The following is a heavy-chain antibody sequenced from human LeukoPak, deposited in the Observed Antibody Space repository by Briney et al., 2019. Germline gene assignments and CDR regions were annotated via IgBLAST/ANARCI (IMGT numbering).Heavy chain of an antibody. CDR3: AKVHVVVVPAAYY. Sequence: GGSLRLSCAASGFTFSSYAMSWVRQAPGKGLEWVSAISGSGGSTYYVDSVKGRFTISRDNSKNTVYLQMNSLRAEDTAVYYCAKVHVVVVPAAYYWGQGTLVTVSS. CDR2: ISGSGGST. CDR1: GFTFSSYA. V-gene: IGHV3-23*01. D-gene: IGHD2-2*01. J-gene: IGHJ4*02.